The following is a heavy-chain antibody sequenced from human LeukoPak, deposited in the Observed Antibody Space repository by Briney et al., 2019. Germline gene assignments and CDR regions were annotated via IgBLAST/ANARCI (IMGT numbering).Heavy chain of an antibody. CDR1: GXIXSNYE. CDR3: XXXXGXXVXY. V-gene: IGHV3-48*03. CDR2: IASDGSI. J-gene: IGHJ4*02. Sequence: GXIXSNYEMNWVRRAPGKGXEWISFIASDGSIXYADSVKGRFTITRDNSKKXFYLQMNSIRLEDMAVYYCXXXXGXXVXYWGRGXRXTVSS.